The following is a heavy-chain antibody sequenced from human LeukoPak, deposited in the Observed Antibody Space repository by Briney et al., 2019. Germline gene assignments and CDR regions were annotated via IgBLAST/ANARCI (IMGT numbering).Heavy chain of an antibody. CDR1: GYTFTGYY. CDR3: ARAKDIVVVPAAVWADKYYYYGMDV. CDR2: INPSGGST. V-gene: IGHV1-46*01. J-gene: IGHJ6*02. D-gene: IGHD2-2*01. Sequence: ASVKVSCKASGYTFTGYYMHWVRQAPGQGLEWMGIINPSGGSTSYAQKFQGRVTMTRDTSTSTVYMELSSLRSEDTAVYYCARAKDIVVVPAAVWADKYYYYGMDVWGQGTTVTVSS.